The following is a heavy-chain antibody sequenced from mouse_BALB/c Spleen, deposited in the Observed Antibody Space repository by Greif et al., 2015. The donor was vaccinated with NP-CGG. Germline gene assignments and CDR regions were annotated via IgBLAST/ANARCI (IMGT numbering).Heavy chain of an antibody. CDR2: ISNGGGST. CDR1: GFTFSSYT. J-gene: IGHJ3*01. V-gene: IGHV5-12-2*01. D-gene: IGHD2-10*02. Sequence: EAQVVESGGGLVQPGGSLKLSCAASGFTFSSYTMSWVRQTPEKRLEWVAYISNGGGSTYYPDTVKGRFTISIDNAKNSLYLQMSILKSEDTSRYYCARQYGKGFAYWGQGTLVTVSA. CDR3: ARQYGKGFAY.